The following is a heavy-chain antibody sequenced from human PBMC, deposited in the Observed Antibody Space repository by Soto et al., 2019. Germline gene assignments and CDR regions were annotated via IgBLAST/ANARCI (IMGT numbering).Heavy chain of an antibody. CDR1: GFTFSSYW. D-gene: IGHD2-15*01. V-gene: IGHV3-74*01. Sequence: EVQLVESGGGLVQPGGSLRLSCAASGFTFSSYWMHWVRQAPGKGLVWVSRINSDGSSTSYADSVKGRFTISRDNAKNTLYLQMNSLGAEDTAVYYCARERQWWEYWYFDLWGRGTLVTVSS. CDR3: ARERQWWEYWYFDL. J-gene: IGHJ2*01. CDR2: INSDGSST.